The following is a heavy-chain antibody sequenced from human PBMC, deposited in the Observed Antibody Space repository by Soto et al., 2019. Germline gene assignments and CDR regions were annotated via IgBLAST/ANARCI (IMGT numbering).Heavy chain of an antibody. CDR2: INHSGST. D-gene: IGHD1-26*01. Sequence: PSETLSLTCAVYGGSFSGYYWSWIRQPPGKGLEWIGEINHSGSTNYNPSLKSRVTISVDTSKNQFSLKLSSVTAADTAVDYCARILATALYYYYWMDVWGKGTTVTVSS. J-gene: IGHJ6*04. CDR3: ARILATALYYYYWMDV. CDR1: GGSFSGYY. V-gene: IGHV4-34*01.